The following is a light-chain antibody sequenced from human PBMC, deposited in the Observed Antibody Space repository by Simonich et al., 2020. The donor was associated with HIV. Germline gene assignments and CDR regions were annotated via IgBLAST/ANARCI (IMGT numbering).Light chain of an antibody. V-gene: IGKV3-15*01. CDR2: GAS. J-gene: IGKJ1*01. CDR1: QTVNSN. Sequence: EIVMTQSPATLSVSPGERATLSCRASQTVNSNLDLYQQKPGQAPTLLIYGASTRAAGVPARFSGSGSGTEFTLTISSLQSEDFAVYYCQQYNNWRTFGQGTKVEIK. CDR3: QQYNNWRT.